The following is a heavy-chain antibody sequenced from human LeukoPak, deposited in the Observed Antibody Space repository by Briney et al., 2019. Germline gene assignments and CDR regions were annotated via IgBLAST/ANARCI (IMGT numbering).Heavy chain of an antibody. CDR2: IYSSGIT. CDR1: GGSITDSF. J-gene: IGHJ4*02. Sequence: SETLSLTCTVSGGSITDSFWTWIRQPAGKGLEWIGRIYSSGITNCRPSFKSRVTMSVDTSKNQFSLNLTSVTAADTAVYFCASEQTTSGGRGLDYWGQGALVSVSS. CDR3: ASEQTTSGGRGLDY. D-gene: IGHD1-26*01. V-gene: IGHV4-4*07.